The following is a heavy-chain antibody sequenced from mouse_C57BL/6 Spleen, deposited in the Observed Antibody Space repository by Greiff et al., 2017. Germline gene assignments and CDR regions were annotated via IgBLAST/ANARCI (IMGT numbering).Heavy chain of an antibody. CDR3: ARRDPYDGYY. V-gene: IGHV1-61*01. CDR1: GYTFTSYW. Sequence: QVQLQQSGAELVRPGSSVKLSCKASGYTFTSYWMDWVKQRPGQGLEWIGNIYPSDSETHYNQKFKDKATLTVDKASSTAYMQLSSLTSEDSAVYYCARRDPYDGYYWGQGTLVTVSA. D-gene: IGHD2-3*01. J-gene: IGHJ3*01. CDR2: IYPSDSET.